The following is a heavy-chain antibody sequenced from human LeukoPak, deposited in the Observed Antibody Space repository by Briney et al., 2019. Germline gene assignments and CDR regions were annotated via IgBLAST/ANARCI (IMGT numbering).Heavy chain of an antibody. CDR3: ARGGLSGIYGIDY. D-gene: IGHD1-26*01. Sequence: ASVKVSCKASGYTFNTYVVTWVRQVPGQGFEWMGWISPYNGDTNYAQKFQGRVTMTTDTLTSTVFMELRSLRSDDTAVYFCARGGLSGIYGIDYWGQGTLVTVSS. J-gene: IGHJ4*02. CDR2: ISPYNGDT. V-gene: IGHV1-18*01. CDR1: GYTFNTYV.